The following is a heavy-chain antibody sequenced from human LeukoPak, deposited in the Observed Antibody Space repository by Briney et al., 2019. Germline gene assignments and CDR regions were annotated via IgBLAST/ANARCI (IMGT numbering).Heavy chain of an antibody. D-gene: IGHD5-18*01. V-gene: IGHV3-21*01. J-gene: IGHJ4*02. CDR1: GFTFSSYY. Sequence: PGGSLRLSCAASGFTFSSYYMNWVRQAPGKGLEWVSSISSSSIYIYYADSVKGRFTFSRDNAKNSLYLQMNSLRAEDTAGYYCARPLGADTAMVTLDSWGQGTLVTVSS. CDR3: ARPLGADTAMVTLDS. CDR2: ISSSSIYI.